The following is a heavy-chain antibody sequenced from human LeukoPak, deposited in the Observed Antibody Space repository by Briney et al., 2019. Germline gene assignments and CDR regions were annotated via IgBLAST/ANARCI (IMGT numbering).Heavy chain of an antibody. CDR3: ARGLGGASYYMDV. V-gene: IGHV4-4*07. CDR2: VDTSGST. J-gene: IGHJ6*03. CDR1: GGSISSFY. D-gene: IGHD3-16*01. Sequence: SETLSLTCTVSGGSISSFYWSWVRQPAGKGPEWIGRVDTSGSTHYNPSLKSRVTMSLGTSKNQFTLKVNSVTVADTAVYYCARGLGGASYYMDVWGKGTTVTVSS.